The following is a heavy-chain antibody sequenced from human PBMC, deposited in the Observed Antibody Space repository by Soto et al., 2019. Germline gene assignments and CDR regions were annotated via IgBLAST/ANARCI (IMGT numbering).Heavy chain of an antibody. Sequence: TSETLSLTCTVSGGSISSGDYYWSWIRQPPGKGLEWIGYIYYSGSTYYNPSLKSRVTISVDTSKNQFSLKLSSVTAADTAVYYCARTGLPNWFDPWGQGNLVTVSS. V-gene: IGHV4-30-4*01. CDR2: IYYSGST. D-gene: IGHD1-1*01. J-gene: IGHJ5*02. CDR1: GGSISSGDYY. CDR3: ARTGLPNWFDP.